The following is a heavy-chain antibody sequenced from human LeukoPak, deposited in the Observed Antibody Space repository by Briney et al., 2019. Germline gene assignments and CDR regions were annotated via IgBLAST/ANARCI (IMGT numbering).Heavy chain of an antibody. J-gene: IGHJ3*02. CDR3: AGSQRYSEVGAFDI. CDR1: GGSISSYY. D-gene: IGHD3-9*01. Sequence: SETLSLTCSVSGGSISSYYWSWFRQPPGKGPDWIAYIYYSGSTNYNPSLKSRVTISVDTSKNQLSLKLTSVTAADTAVYYCAGSQRYSEVGAFDIWCQGTMVTVSS. V-gene: IGHV4-59*03. CDR2: IYYSGST.